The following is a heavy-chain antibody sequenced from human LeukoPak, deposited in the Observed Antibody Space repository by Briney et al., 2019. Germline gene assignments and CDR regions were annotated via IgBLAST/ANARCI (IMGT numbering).Heavy chain of an antibody. J-gene: IGHJ4*02. Sequence: ASVKVSCKASGYTLTGYYMHWVRQAPGQGLEWMGRINPNSGGTNYAQKFQGRVTMTRDTSISTAYMELSRLRSDDTAVYYCARDVQTNYYDSSGYHDYWGRGTLVTVSS. CDR1: GYTLTGYY. CDR2: INPNSGGT. CDR3: ARDVQTNYYDSSGYHDY. D-gene: IGHD3-22*01. V-gene: IGHV1-2*06.